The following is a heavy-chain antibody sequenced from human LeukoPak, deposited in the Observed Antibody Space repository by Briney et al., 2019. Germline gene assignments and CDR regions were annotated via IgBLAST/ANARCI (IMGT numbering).Heavy chain of an antibody. CDR3: ARDRRAARPYYYYYYMDV. J-gene: IGHJ6*03. CDR2: IYYSGST. V-gene: IGHV4-59*11. CDR1: GGSISSHF. D-gene: IGHD6-6*01. Sequence: SETLSLTCTVSGGSISSHFWSWIRQPPGKGLEWIGYIYYSGSTNYNPSLKSRVTISVDTSKNQFSLKLSSVTAADTAVYYCARDRRAARPYYYYYYMDVWGRGTTVTVSS.